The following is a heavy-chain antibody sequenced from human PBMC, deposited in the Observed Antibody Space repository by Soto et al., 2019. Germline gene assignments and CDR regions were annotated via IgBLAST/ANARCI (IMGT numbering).Heavy chain of an antibody. D-gene: IGHD3-10*01. J-gene: IGHJ5*02. CDR2: IGTLSDT. Sequence: LRLSCAGSGFTFSTFDIHWVRQAPGKGLEWVSGIGTLSDTFYAASVQGRFTISRQNAKNSVYLQMNSLRAGDTAFYYCARGRSFSYDSTPPPMFDPWGQGTLVTVSS. CDR1: GFTFSTFD. V-gene: IGHV3-13*01. CDR3: ARGRSFSYDSTPPPMFDP.